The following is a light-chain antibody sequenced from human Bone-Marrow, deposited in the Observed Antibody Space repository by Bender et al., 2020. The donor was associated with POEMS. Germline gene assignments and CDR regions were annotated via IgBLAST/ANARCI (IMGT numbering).Light chain of an antibody. Sequence: SYELTQPSSVSVSPGQTARITCSGDILSKKYARWFQQKPGQAPVLIIYKDTERPSGIPERFSGSSSGTTVTLTISGAQAEDEADYYCQSADSSDTFVFGTGTRVTVL. CDR3: QSADSSDTFV. CDR1: ILSKKY. J-gene: IGLJ1*01. CDR2: KDT. V-gene: IGLV3-27*01.